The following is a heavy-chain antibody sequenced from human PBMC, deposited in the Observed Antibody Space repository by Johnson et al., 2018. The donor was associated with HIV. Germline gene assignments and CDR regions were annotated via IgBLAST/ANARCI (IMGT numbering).Heavy chain of an antibody. J-gene: IGHJ3*02. Sequence: QVQLVESGGGLVKPGGSLRLSCAASGFTFSDYYMSWIRQAPGKGLEWVALISYDGSNKYYADPVKGRSTISRDNSKNTLYLQMNSLRAEDTAVYYCVRPAAAGRDDAFDIWGQGTMVTVSS. V-gene: IGHV3-30-3*01. CDR2: ISYDGSNK. D-gene: IGHD6-13*01. CDR1: GFTFSDYY. CDR3: VRPAAAGRDDAFDI.